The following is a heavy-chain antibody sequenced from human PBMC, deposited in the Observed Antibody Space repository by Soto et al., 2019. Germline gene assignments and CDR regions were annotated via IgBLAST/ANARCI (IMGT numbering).Heavy chain of an antibody. CDR1: GGTFSSYA. Sequence: QVQLVQSGAEVKKPGSSVKVSCKASGGTFSSYAISWVRQAPGQGLEWMGGIIPFFGTANYAQKFQGRVTITADASTSTAYMELRSLRSEDTAVYSCAGPPGGCSGGSCPYYFYGMDVWGPGNTVTVSS. V-gene: IGHV1-69*12. J-gene: IGHJ6*02. CDR3: AGPPGGCSGGSCPYYFYGMDV. D-gene: IGHD2-15*01. CDR2: IIPFFGTA.